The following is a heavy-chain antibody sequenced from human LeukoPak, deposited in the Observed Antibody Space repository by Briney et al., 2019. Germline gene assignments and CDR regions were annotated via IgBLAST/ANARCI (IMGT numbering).Heavy chain of an antibody. Sequence: GGSLRLSCAASGFTFRNYDVTWVRQAPGKGLEWVSAISGSGGGTYYADSVKSRFTISRDNSKNTLYLQMNSLRAEDTAIYYCAKVRGPQTGAFDYWGQGTLVTVSS. V-gene: IGHV3-23*01. J-gene: IGHJ4*02. CDR1: GFTFRNYD. CDR3: AKVRGPQTGAFDY. CDR2: ISGSGGGT. D-gene: IGHD7-27*01.